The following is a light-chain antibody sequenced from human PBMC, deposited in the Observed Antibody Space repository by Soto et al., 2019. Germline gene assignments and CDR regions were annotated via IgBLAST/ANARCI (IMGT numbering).Light chain of an antibody. Sequence: EIVLTQSPATLSLSPGERATLSCRASQNVNNYLVWYQQKPGQAPRALIYDASNRATGIPARLSGSGSGTDFTLTISGLEPEDFAVYYCQQRINAPWTFGQGTKVEIK. J-gene: IGKJ1*01. CDR3: QQRINAPWT. CDR2: DAS. CDR1: QNVNNY. V-gene: IGKV3-11*01.